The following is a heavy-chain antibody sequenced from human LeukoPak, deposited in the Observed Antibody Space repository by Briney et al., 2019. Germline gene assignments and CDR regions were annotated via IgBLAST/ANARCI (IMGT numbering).Heavy chain of an antibody. J-gene: IGHJ4*02. Sequence: GGSLRLSCAASGFTFSSYSMNWVRQAPGKGLEWVSSISSSSSYIYYADSVKGRFTISRDNAKNSLYLQMNSLRAEDTAVYYCARGLNDYGDYGNDWGFDYWGQGTLVTVSS. D-gene: IGHD4-17*01. CDR3: ARGLNDYGDYGNDWGFDY. CDR1: GFTFSSYS. V-gene: IGHV3-21*01. CDR2: ISSSSSYI.